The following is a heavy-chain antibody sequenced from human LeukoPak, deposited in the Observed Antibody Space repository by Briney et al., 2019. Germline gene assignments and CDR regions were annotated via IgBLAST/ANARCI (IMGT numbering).Heavy chain of an antibody. D-gene: IGHD6-19*01. Sequence: SETLSLTCTVSGASISSTSYYWSWIRRPAGTALEWIGRIYTSGYTNYNPSLKSRVTMSIDTSKNQFSLSLTSVTAADTAIYYCAAISVTGSDWFDPWGQGTLVTVSS. CDR2: IYTSGYT. V-gene: IGHV4-61*02. J-gene: IGHJ5*02. CDR3: AAISVTGSDWFDP. CDR1: GASISSTSYY.